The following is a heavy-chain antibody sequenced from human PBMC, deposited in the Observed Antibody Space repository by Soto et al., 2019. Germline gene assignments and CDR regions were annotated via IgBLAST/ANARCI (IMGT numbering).Heavy chain of an antibody. CDR1: GFTFSSYS. J-gene: IGHJ6*02. D-gene: IGHD3-10*01. CDR2: ISSSSSYI. CDR3: ARVGPIVLEVIIRGMDV. V-gene: IGHV3-21*01. Sequence: GGSLRLSCAASGFTFSSYSMNWVRQAPGKGLEWVSSISSSSSYIYYADSVKGRFTISRDNAKNSLYLQMNSMRAEDTAVYYYARVGPIVLEVIIRGMDVWGQGTTVTVSS.